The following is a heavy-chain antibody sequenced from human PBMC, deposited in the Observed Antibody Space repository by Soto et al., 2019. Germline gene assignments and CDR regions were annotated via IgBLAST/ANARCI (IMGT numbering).Heavy chain of an antibody. CDR2: IYNSGST. CDR1: GGSMSTGGSA. D-gene: IGHD3-10*01. CDR3: ARVGSLRWSDP. V-gene: IGHV4-30-2*01. Sequence: QLQLQESGSGLVKPSQTLSLSCGVSGGSMSTGGSAWSWLRQPPGKGLEWIGYIYNSGSTFYNPPLSSRVTISIDTSNNRLSLNLTSVTAADSAIYYCARVGSLRWSDPWGQGILVTVSS. J-gene: IGHJ5*02.